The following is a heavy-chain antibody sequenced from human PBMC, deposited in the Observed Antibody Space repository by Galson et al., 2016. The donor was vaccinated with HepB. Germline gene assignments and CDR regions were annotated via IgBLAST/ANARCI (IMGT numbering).Heavy chain of an antibody. CDR1: GFIFSDYY. CDR2: MHGSTSNR. CDR3: ARVGCSDSSCYDSWLDP. D-gene: IGHD2-2*01. J-gene: IGHJ5*02. V-gene: IGHV3-11*06. Sequence: SLRLSCAASGFIFSDYYMTWIRQAPGKGLDWISYMHGSTSNRNYADSVKGRFTISRDNAKNTLYLQVNSLRAEDTAVYYCARVGCSDSSCYDSWLDPWGQGTLVTVSS.